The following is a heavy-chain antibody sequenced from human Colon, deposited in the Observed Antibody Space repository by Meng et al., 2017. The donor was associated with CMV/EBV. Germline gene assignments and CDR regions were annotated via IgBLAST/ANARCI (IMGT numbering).Heavy chain of an antibody. CDR2: IKPSGGST. CDR3: TRDIVL. Sequence: QVQLVQSGAEVKKSGASVKVSCKASGFTFSTQYIHWVRQAPGQGLEWLGIIKPSGGSTGYAQKFQGRVTMTRDTSMSTVYMELSSLRSEDTAMYYCTRDIVLWGQGTLVTVSS. V-gene: IGHV1-46*01. CDR1: GFTFSTQY. J-gene: IGHJ4*02. D-gene: IGHD2-15*01.